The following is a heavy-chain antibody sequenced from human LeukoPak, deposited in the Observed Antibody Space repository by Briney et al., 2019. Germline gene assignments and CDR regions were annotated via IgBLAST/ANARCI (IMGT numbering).Heavy chain of an antibody. J-gene: IGHJ3*02. CDR3: ATTRYDSSGYYYHAFDI. CDR2: INPNSGGT. CDR1: GYTFTGYY. Sequence: ASVKVSCKASGYTFTGYYMHWVRQAPGQGLEWMGWINPNSGGTNYAQKFQGWVTMTRDTSISTACMELSRLRSDDTAVYYCATTRYDSSGYYYHAFDIWGRGTMVTVSS. D-gene: IGHD3-22*01. V-gene: IGHV1-2*04.